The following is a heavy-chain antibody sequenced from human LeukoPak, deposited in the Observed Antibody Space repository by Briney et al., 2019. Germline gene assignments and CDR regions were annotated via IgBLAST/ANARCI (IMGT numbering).Heavy chain of an antibody. CDR1: EFSFSTYE. V-gene: IGHV3-21*01. Sequence: PGGSLRLSCSASEFSFSTYEMNWVRQAPGKGLEWVSSISSSSSYRYYADSVKGRFTISRDNAKNSLYLQMNSLRAEDTAVYYCARASAVAGTRHYWGQGTLVTVSS. CDR2: ISSSSSYR. CDR3: ARASAVAGTRHY. J-gene: IGHJ4*02. D-gene: IGHD6-19*01.